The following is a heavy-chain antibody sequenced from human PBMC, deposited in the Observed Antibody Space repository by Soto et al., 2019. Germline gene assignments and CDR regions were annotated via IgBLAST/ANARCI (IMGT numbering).Heavy chain of an antibody. V-gene: IGHV4-39*01. J-gene: IGHJ5*02. D-gene: IGHD3-22*01. CDR3: ARLGYGDSGSYEDLDT. CDR2: IYHSGSP. Sequence: PSETLSLTCSVSGVSISSSNYYWGWIRQAPGKGLEWIGNIYHSGSPYYNPSLKSRVTISVDTSRNLFSLNLTSVTAADTAVYYCARLGYGDSGSYEDLDTWGQGTLVTVS. CDR1: GVSISSSNYY.